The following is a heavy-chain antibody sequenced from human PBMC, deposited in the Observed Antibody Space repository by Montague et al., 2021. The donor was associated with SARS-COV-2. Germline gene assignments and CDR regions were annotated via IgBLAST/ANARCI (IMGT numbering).Heavy chain of an antibody. Sequence: SETLSLTCTVSGASFSGNYWTWLRQSPGKGLEWMGEVNSYGSTNYNQSSKSRVAISVNTSKNKFSLSLRSLTAADTATYFCARSHYGDYFDFWGHGTQVTVSS. V-gene: IGHV4-34*01. J-gene: IGHJ4*01. D-gene: IGHD4-17*01. CDR2: VNSYGST. CDR3: ARSHYGDYFDF. CDR1: GASFSGNY.